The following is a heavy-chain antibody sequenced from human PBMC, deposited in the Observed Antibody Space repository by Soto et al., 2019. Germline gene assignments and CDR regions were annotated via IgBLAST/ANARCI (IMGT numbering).Heavy chain of an antibody. CDR2: ISYSGST. Sequence: SETLSLTCTVSGGSISSGGYYWSWIRQHPGKGLEWIEYISYSGSTYYNPSLKSRFTISVDTSKNQFSLKLNSVTAADTAVYYCARGSAMVSVGWFDPWGQGTLVTVSS. D-gene: IGHD5-18*01. CDR1: GGSISSGGYY. J-gene: IGHJ5*02. V-gene: IGHV4-31*03. CDR3: ARGSAMVSVGWFDP.